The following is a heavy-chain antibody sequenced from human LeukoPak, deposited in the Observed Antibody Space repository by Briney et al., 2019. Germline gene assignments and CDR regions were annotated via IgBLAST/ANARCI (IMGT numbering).Heavy chain of an antibody. CDR1: GGSISSHY. J-gene: IGHJ3*02. D-gene: IGHD3-3*01. V-gene: IGHV4-59*11. Sequence: SETLSLTCTVSGGSISSHYWSWIRQPPGKGLEWIGDIYYSGSTNYNPSLKSRVTISVDTSKNQFSLKLSSVTAADTAVYYCARSRHAGSGYHRRGNDAFDIWGQGTMLTVTA. CDR3: ARSRHAGSGYHRRGNDAFDI. CDR2: IYYSGST.